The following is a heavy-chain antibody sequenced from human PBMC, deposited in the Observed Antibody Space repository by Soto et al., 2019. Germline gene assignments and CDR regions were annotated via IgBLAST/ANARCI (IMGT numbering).Heavy chain of an antibody. D-gene: IGHD7-27*01. CDR1: GGSFSGYY. J-gene: IGHJ4*02. V-gene: IGHV4-34*01. Sequence: QVQLQQWGAGLLKPSETLSLTCAVYGGSFSGYYWSWIRQPPGKGLEWIGEINHSGSTNYNPSLNSRVTISVDTSKNQFSLKLSSVTAADTGVYYCARGWGRISDYWGRGALVAVSS. CDR3: ARGWGRISDY. CDR2: INHSGST.